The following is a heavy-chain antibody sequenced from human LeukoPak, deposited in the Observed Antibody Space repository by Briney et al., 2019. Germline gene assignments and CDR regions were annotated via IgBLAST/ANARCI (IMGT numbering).Heavy chain of an antibody. J-gene: IGHJ4*02. D-gene: IGHD5-18*01. Sequence: GGSLRLSCAASGFTFSTYAMSWVRQAPGKGLEWVSAISGAPGSTYYADSVKGRFTISRDNAKNSLYLQMNSLRAEDTAVYYCARDSVDTAIAFDYWGQGTLVTVSS. CDR1: GFTFSTYA. CDR2: ISGAPGST. V-gene: IGHV3-23*01. CDR3: ARDSVDTAIAFDY.